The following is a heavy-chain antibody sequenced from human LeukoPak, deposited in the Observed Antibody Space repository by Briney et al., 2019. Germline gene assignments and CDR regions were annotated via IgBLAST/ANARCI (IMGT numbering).Heavy chain of an antibody. V-gene: IGHV4-34*01. CDR2: INHSGST. D-gene: IGHD2-2*02. J-gene: IGHJ5*02. CDR1: GGSFSGYY. CDR3: ARGRRLGYCSSTSCHTTGMP. Sequence: SETLSLTCAVYGGSFSGYYWSWIRQPPGKGLEWIGEINHSGSTNYNPSLKSRVTILVDTSKNQFSLKLSSVTAADTAVYYCARGRRLGYCSSTSCHTTGMPWGQGTLVTVSS.